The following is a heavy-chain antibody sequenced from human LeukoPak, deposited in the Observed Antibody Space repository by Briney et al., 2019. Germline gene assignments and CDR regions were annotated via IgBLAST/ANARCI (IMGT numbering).Heavy chain of an antibody. Sequence: SETLSLTCAVYGGSFSGYYWSWICQPPGKGLEWIGEINHSGSTNYNPSLKSRVTISVDTSKNQFSLKLSSVTAADTAVYYCARGDYYYGMDVWGQGTTVTVSS. CDR2: INHSGST. CDR3: ARGDYYYGMDV. CDR1: GGSFSGYY. V-gene: IGHV4-34*01. J-gene: IGHJ6*02.